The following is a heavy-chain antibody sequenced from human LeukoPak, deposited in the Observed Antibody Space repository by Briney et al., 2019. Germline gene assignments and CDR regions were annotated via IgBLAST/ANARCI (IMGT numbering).Heavy chain of an antibody. Sequence: ASVTVSCKASGYTFTDYYMHWVRQAPGQGFEWMGWINPNDGDTYYAQKFQGRVTMTRDTSISTAHMEVSRLRSDDTAVYYCARANFLYCSSTSCLFDYWGQGTLVTVSS. V-gene: IGHV1-2*02. J-gene: IGHJ4*02. CDR1: GYTFTDYY. D-gene: IGHD2-2*01. CDR2: INPNDGDT. CDR3: ARANFLYCSSTSCLFDY.